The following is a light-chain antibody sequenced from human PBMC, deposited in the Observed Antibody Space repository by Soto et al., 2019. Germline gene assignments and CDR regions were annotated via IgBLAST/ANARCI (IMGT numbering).Light chain of an antibody. Sequence: AIQMTQSPSSLSASVGDRVTITCRASQGIRNDLGWYQQKPGKAPKLMIYAAFILQSGVPARFSGSGSGTDFTLPLSSLQPEAWATYYFLQDYNDPLTFGGANKVAIK. CDR2: AAF. J-gene: IGKJ4*01. CDR3: LQDYNDPLT. V-gene: IGKV1-6*01. CDR1: QGIRND.